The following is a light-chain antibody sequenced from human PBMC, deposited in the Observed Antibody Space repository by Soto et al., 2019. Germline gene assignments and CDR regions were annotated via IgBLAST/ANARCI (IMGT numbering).Light chain of an antibody. V-gene: IGLV2-8*01. CDR1: SSDVGGYNY. CDR3: SSDAGSNNYV. J-gene: IGLJ2*01. CDR2: EVS. Sequence: QSALTQPPSASGSPGQSVTISCTGTSSDVGGYNYVSWYQHHRGKAHKLMIYEVSKPASGVPDRFSCSKSGNTASRTVSVLQAEDEDDYYCSSDAGSNNYVFGGGTKLTVL.